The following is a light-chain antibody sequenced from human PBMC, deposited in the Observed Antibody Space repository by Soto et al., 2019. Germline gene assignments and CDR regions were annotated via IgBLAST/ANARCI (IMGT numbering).Light chain of an antibody. CDR2: NND. CDR1: SSNIGANP. CDR3: VAWIDSLYGAL. Sequence: QSVLTQPPSASGTPGQRVTISCSGSSSNIGANPVNWYQQLPGTAPKLLIYNNDQRPSGVPDRFSASKSGTSASLAISGLRSEDEADYYCVAWIDSLYGALFGGGTQLTVL. V-gene: IGLV1-44*01. J-gene: IGLJ2*01.